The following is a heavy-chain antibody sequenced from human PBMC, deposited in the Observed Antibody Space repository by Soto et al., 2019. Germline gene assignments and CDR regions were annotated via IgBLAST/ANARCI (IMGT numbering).Heavy chain of an antibody. D-gene: IGHD3-16*01. J-gene: IGHJ6*02. CDR3: ARGLGGRMDD. CDR1: GTIFSSYT. CDR2: IIPILGET. Sequence: QVQLVQSGAEVKKPGSSVRVSCKASGTIFSSYTISWVRQAPGQGLEWMGRIIPILGETNSAQKFQDRVTLTADKSTNKAYMDLNSLRLEDTAVYYCARGLGGRMDDWGQGTTVTVSS. V-gene: IGHV1-69*08.